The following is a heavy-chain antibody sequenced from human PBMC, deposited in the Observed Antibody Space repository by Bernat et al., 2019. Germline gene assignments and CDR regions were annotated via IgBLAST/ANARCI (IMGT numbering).Heavy chain of an antibody. CDR3: ARTRAGTSDY. CDR1: GGSIRSSSYY. Sequence: QLQLQESGPGLVKPSETLSLTCTVSGGSIRSSSYYWGWIRQPPGKGLEWIGSIYYSGSTYYNPSLKSRVTISVDTSKNQFSLKLSSVTAADTAVYYCARTRAGTSDYWGQGTLVTVSS. CDR2: IYYSGST. V-gene: IGHV4-39*01. J-gene: IGHJ4*02. D-gene: IGHD6-13*01.